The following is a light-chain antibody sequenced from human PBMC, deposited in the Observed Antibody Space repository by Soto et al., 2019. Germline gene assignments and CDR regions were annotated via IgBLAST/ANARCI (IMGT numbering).Light chain of an antibody. CDR3: SSYRVGGSYV. V-gene: IGLV2-14*03. CDR1: SRDVGRHNA. CDR2: DVS. Sequence: QSVLTQPASVSGSPGQSITISCSGTSRDVGRHNAVSWYQQHPGKVPQLMIYDVSIRPSGVSDRLSASKSGNMASLTISGPQAEDEADYYCSSYRVGGSYVFGTGTKVTAL. J-gene: IGLJ1*01.